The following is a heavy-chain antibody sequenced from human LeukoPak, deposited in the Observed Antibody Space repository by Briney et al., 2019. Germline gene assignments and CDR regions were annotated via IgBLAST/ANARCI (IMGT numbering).Heavy chain of an antibody. D-gene: IGHD3-10*01. V-gene: IGHV3-21*04. CDR1: GFTFSSYS. J-gene: IGHJ4*02. Sequence: GASLRLSCAPSGFTFSSYSMNWVCQAPGKGLEWVSFISSISSHIYYADSVTGRLTISRDHAKNSLYLQMNSLRAEDKAVYYCAKAGAVDYGSGSYLFEYWGQGTLVTVSS. CDR3: AKAGAVDYGSGSYLFEY. CDR2: ISSISSHI.